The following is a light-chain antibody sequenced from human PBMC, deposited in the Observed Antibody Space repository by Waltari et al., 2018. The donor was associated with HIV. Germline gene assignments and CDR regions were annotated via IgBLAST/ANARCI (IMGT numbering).Light chain of an antibody. V-gene: IGLV3-1*01. J-gene: IGLJ3*02. CDR2: HDT. CDR1: TLGGNY. Sequence: SFELTQPPSVSVSPGQPASIPCSGDTLGGNYASWYQHKPGQSPVLVIYHDTKRPSGIPERFSGSSSGNTVTLTIGGTQALDEAVYYCQAWDSFTGVFGGGTKLTVL. CDR3: QAWDSFTGV.